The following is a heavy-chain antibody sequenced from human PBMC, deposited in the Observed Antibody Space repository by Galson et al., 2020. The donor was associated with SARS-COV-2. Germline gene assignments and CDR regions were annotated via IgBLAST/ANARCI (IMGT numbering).Heavy chain of an antibody. CDR2: IYPGDSDT. CDR3: AKRGYCSDGVCYGIEY. D-gene: IGHD2-8*01. Sequence: GQSLKITCKGSGYSFTNYWIGWVRQMPGKGLEWMGIIYPGDSDTRYSPSFQGQVTISADKSISTAYLQWSSLKASDTAMYYCAKRGYCSDGVCYGIEYWGQGSLVTVSS. CDR1: GYSFTNYW. V-gene: IGHV5-51*01. J-gene: IGHJ4*02.